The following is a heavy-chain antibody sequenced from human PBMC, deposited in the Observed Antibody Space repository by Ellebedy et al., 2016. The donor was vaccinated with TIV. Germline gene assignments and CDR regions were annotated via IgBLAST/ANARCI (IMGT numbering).Heavy chain of an antibody. CDR1: GDSISSYY. Sequence: SETLSLTCTVSGDSISSYYWSWIRQPAGKGLEWIGRIYANENTNYNPSLRSRVTMSVDTSKNQFSLKLSSVTAADTAAYYCARESGSYRSFDYWGQGTLVTVSS. V-gene: IGHV4-4*07. J-gene: IGHJ4*02. D-gene: IGHD1-26*01. CDR3: ARESGSYRSFDY. CDR2: IYANENT.